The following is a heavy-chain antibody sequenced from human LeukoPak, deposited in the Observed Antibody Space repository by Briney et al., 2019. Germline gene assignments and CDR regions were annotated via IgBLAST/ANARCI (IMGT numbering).Heavy chain of an antibody. CDR1: GVSIISSGYY. CDR3: ARDATYYYESSGYGGVDY. CDR2: MYYSGST. Sequence: SETLSLTCTVSGVSIISSGYYWGWLRQTPGKGLEWIGSMYYSGSTYYNPSLKSRVTISVDTSKNQFSLKLRSVTAADTAVYYCARDATYYYESSGYGGVDYWGQGTLVTVSS. D-gene: IGHD3-22*01. J-gene: IGHJ4*02. V-gene: IGHV4-39*07.